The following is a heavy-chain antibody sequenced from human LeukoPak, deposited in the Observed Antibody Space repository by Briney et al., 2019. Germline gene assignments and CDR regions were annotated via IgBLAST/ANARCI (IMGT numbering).Heavy chain of an antibody. CDR2: ISGSGGST. V-gene: IGHV3-23*01. J-gene: IGHJ4*02. Sequence: GGSLRLSCAASGFTFSSYAMSWVRQAPGKGLEWVPAISGSGGSTYYADSVKGRFTISRDNSKNTLYLQMNSLRAEDTAVYYCAKDPYSGYDFRSIYFDYWGQGTLVTVSS. D-gene: IGHD5-12*01. CDR3: AKDPYSGYDFRSIYFDY. CDR1: GFTFSSYA.